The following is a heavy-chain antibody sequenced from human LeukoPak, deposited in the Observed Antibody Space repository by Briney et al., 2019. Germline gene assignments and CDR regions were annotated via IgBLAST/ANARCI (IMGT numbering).Heavy chain of an antibody. D-gene: IGHD5-12*01. V-gene: IGHV6-1*01. CDR2: TYYRSKWYN. CDR3: ARGSGDSGYDFSY. CDR1: GDSVSSNSVA. J-gene: IGHJ4*02. Sequence: SQTLSLTCAISGDSVSSNSVAWNWIRQSPSRGLEWLGRTYYRSKWYNDYTISVESRITVNPDTSKNQFSLQLNSVTPEDTAIYYCARGSGDSGYDFSYWGQGTLVTVSS.